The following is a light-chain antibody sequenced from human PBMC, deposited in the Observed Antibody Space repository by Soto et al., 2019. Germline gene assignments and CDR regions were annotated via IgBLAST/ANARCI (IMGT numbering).Light chain of an antibody. Sequence: VMTQSPATLSVSPGERATLSCRASQSVNSNLAWYQQKPGQAPRLLIFGASTRATGIPARFSGSGSGTEFTLTISSLQSEDFAVYYCQHYHNWPPWTFGQGTKVEIQ. CDR2: GAS. CDR3: QHYHNWPPWT. J-gene: IGKJ1*01. V-gene: IGKV3-15*01. CDR1: QSVNSN.